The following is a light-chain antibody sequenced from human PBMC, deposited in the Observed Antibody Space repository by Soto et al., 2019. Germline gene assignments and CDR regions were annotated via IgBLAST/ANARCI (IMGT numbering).Light chain of an antibody. V-gene: IGLV2-14*01. CDR3: NSYPSSSTVV. CDR1: SSDVGGYNY. CDR2: EVS. Sequence: QSALTQPASVSGSPGQSITISCTGTSSDVGGYNYVSWYQHHPGKAPKLMIYEVSNRPSGVSNRFSGSKSGNTASLTISGLQGEDEADYYCNSYPSSSTVVFGGGTKLTVL. J-gene: IGLJ2*01.